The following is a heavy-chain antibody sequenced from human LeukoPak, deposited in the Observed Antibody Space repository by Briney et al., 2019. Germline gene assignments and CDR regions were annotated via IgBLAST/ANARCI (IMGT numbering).Heavy chain of an antibody. V-gene: IGHV4-4*07. D-gene: IGHD3-22*01. Sequence: SETLSLTCTVSDDSINGDYYYNWIRQPAGKGLEWIGRIYTSGSTNYNPSLKSRVTISVDTSKKQFSLKLSSVTAADTAVYYCAREKIGYYDGSGRGWFDPWGQGTLVTVSS. CDR2: IYTSGST. CDR3: AREKIGYYDGSGRGWFDP. CDR1: DDSINGDYY. J-gene: IGHJ5*02.